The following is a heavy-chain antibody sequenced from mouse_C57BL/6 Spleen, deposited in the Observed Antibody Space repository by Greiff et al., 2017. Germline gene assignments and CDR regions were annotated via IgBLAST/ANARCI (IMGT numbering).Heavy chain of an antibody. CDR3: ARGGGRVFDY. Sequence: EVQLVESGGGLVKPGGSLKLSCAASGFTFSSYAMSWVRQTPEKRLEWVATISDGGSYTYYPDNVKGRFTISRDNAKNNLYLQMSHLKSEDTAMYYCARGGGRVFDYWGQGTTLTVSS. CDR1: GFTFSSYA. D-gene: IGHD3-3*01. J-gene: IGHJ2*01. V-gene: IGHV5-4*01. CDR2: ISDGGSYT.